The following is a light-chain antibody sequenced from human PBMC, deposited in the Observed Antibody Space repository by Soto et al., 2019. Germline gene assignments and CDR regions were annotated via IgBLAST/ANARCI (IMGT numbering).Light chain of an antibody. CDR1: QSIFDNGKDKNY. V-gene: IGKV4-1*01. J-gene: IGKJ1*01. Sequence: DIVMTQSPDSLAVSLGERATVNCKSSQSIFDNGKDKNYLAWYQQKPGQPPKLLIYWASTRESGVPDRFSASESGTDFTLTISSLQAEDVAVYYCQQYRITPWTFGQGTKVEIK. CDR3: QQYRITPWT. CDR2: WAS.